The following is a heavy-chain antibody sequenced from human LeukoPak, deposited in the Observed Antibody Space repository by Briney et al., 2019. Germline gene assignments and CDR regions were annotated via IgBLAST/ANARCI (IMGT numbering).Heavy chain of an antibody. CDR2: INPKNAAT. Sequence: ASVKVSCKASGYTFTGHYIHWVRQAPGQGLEWMGWINPKNAATNYAQKFQGRVTMTRDTSISTAYMELSRLRSDDTAVYYCAREPLAAQPPTDYWGQGTLVTVSS. CDR3: AREPLAAQPPTDY. D-gene: IGHD6-6*01. CDR1: GYTFTGHY. V-gene: IGHV1-2*02. J-gene: IGHJ4*02.